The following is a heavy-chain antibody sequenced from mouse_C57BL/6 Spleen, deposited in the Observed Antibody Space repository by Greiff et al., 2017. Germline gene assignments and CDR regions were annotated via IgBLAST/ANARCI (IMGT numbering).Heavy chain of an antibody. Sequence: QVQLQQSGTELVKPGASVKLSCKASGYTFTSYWMNWVKQRPGQGLEWIGNINPSNGGTNYNEKFKSKATLTVDKSSSTAYMQLSSLTSEDSAVYDWAGGDDYGYFDYWGQGTTLTVSS. CDR1: GYTFTSYW. D-gene: IGHD2-4*01. J-gene: IGHJ2*01. V-gene: IGHV1-53*01. CDR3: AGGDDYGYFDY. CDR2: INPSNGGT.